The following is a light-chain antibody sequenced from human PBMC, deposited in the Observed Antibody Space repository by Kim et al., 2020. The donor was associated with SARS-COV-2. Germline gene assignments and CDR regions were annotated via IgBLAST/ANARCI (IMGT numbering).Light chain of an antibody. CDR3: QAWDSSTWV. J-gene: IGLJ3*02. CDR2: QDS. CDR1: KLGDKY. Sequence: VSPGQTASITCSGGKLGDKYACWYQQKPGQSPVLVIYQDSKRPSGIPERFSGSNSGNAATLTISGTQAMDEADYYCQAWDSSTWVFGGGTQLTVL. V-gene: IGLV3-1*01.